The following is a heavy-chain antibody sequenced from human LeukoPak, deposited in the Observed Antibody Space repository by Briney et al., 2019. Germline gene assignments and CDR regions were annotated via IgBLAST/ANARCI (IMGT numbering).Heavy chain of an antibody. CDR2: ISYSGNTI. V-gene: IGHV3-11*01. Sequence: GGSLRLYSAASGFTFSDYYMSWIRQAPGKGLEWVSYISYSGNTIYYADSVKGRFTISRDNAKNSLYLQMNSLRAEDTALYYCARVGRTMTAAGFGAFDIWGQGTMVTVSS. CDR3: ARVGRTMTAAGFGAFDI. CDR1: GFTFSDYY. D-gene: IGHD6-13*01. J-gene: IGHJ3*02.